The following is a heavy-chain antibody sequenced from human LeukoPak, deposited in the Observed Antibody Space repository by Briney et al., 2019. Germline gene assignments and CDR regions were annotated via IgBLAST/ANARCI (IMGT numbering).Heavy chain of an antibody. CDR2: IYSGGST. V-gene: IGHV3-53*01. Sequence: GGSLRLSCAASGFTVSSNYMSWVRQAPGKGLEWVSLIYSGGSTYYADSVKGRFTISRDNSKNTLYLQMNSLRAQDTAVYYCARDRRDYDSSGYYKNNYWYFDLWGCGTLVTVSS. D-gene: IGHD3-22*01. CDR1: GFTVSSNY. CDR3: ARDRRDYDSSGYYKNNYWYFDL. J-gene: IGHJ2*01.